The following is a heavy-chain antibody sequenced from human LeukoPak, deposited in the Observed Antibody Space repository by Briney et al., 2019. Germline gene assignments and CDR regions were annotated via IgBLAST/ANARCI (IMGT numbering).Heavy chain of an antibody. Sequence: GGSLRLSRVASGFTFSSYWMSWVRQAPGKGLEWVANIKQDGSGKYYADSVKGRFTISRDNAKNSVYLQMNSLRAEDTALYYCARGIDYWGQGTPVTVSS. CDR1: GFTFSSYW. CDR2: IKQDGSGK. V-gene: IGHV3-7*01. J-gene: IGHJ4*02. CDR3: ARGIDY.